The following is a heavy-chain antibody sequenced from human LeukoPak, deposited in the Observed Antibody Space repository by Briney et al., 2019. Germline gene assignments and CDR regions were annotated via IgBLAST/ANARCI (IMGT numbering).Heavy chain of an antibody. CDR2: VNPQGSET. Sequence: GGSLRLPCAASGFTFSSYWMHWVRQAPGKGLVWISRVNPQGSETSYADSVKGRFTISRDNAKDALHLQMDNLRAEDTAVYYCARARWSSTGWFLGYWGQGTLVTVSS. J-gene: IGHJ4*02. D-gene: IGHD6-19*01. V-gene: IGHV3-74*01. CDR1: GFTFSSYW. CDR3: ARARWSSTGWFLGY.